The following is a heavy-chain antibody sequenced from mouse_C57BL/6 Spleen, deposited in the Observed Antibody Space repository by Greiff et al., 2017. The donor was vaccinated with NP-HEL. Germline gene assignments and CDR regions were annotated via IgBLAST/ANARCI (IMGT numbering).Heavy chain of an antibody. CDR3: ARSDYGPYYFDY. J-gene: IGHJ2*01. Sequence: VQLQQPGAELVKPGASVKLSCKASGYTFTSYWMHWVKQRPGQGLEWIGMIHPNSGSTNYNEKFKSKATLTVDKSSSTAYMQLSSLTSEDSAVYYCARSDYGPYYFDYWGQGTTLTVSS. D-gene: IGHD1-1*01. CDR1: GYTFTSYW. CDR2: IHPNSGST. V-gene: IGHV1-64*01.